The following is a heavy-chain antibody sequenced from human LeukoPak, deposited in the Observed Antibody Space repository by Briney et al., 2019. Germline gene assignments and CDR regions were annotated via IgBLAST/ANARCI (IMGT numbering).Heavy chain of an antibody. Sequence: PSGTLSLTCAVSGGSISSSNWWSWIRQPPGKGLEWIGEIYHSGSTNYNPSLKSRVTISVDKSKTQFSLKLSSVTAADTAVYYCASGSSGYYYGYFDYWGQGTLVTVSS. V-gene: IGHV4-4*02. CDR3: ASGSSGYYYGYFDY. CDR2: IYHSGST. D-gene: IGHD3-22*01. J-gene: IGHJ4*02. CDR1: GGSISSSNW.